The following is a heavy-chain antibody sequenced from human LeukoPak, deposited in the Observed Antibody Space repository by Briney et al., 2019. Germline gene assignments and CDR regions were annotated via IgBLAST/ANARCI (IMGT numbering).Heavy chain of an antibody. CDR2: IYYSGST. D-gene: IGHD5-24*01. Sequence: TSETLSLTCTVSGGSISSHYWSWVRQPPGKGLEWIGYIYYSGSTDYNPSLRSRVTISVDTSKNQFLLILSSVTAADTAVYYCARIRGGYSYGGFDYWGQGTLLTVSS. CDR3: ARIRGGYSYGGFDY. V-gene: IGHV4-59*11. J-gene: IGHJ4*02. CDR1: GGSISSHY.